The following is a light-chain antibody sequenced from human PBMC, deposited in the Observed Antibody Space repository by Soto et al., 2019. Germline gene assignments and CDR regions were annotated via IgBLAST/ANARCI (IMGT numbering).Light chain of an antibody. Sequence: XSVLTQPASVSGSPGQSITISCTGTSSDVGGYNYVSWYQQHPGKAPKLMIYDVSNRPSGVSNRFSGSKSGNTASLTFSGLKAEYEADYYCSSYTSSSTYVFGTGPKVTVL. V-gene: IGLV2-14*01. CDR1: SSDVGGYNY. CDR2: DVS. J-gene: IGLJ1*01. CDR3: SSYTSSSTYV.